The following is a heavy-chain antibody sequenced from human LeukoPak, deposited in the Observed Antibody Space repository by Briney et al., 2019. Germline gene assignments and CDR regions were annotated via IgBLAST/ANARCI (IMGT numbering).Heavy chain of an antibody. CDR2: INPSGGST. D-gene: IGHD2-2*01. J-gene: IGHJ6*04. V-gene: IGHV1-46*01. CDR1: GYTFTSYY. Sequence: PVASVKVSCKASGYTFTSYYMHWVRQAPGQGLEWMGIINPSGGSTSYAQKYQGRVTMTRDTSTSTVYMELSSLRSEDTAVYYCARSCSSTSCYCGMDVWGKGTTVTVSS. CDR3: ARSCSSTSCYCGMDV.